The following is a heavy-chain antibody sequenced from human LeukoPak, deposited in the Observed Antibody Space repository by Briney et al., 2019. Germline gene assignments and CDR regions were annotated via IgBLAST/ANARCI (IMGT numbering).Heavy chain of an antibody. CDR3: AKDRRLPWDYFDS. V-gene: IGHV3-23*01. D-gene: IGHD5-12*01. CDR1: GFTFSSFA. Sequence: GGSLRLSCVASGFTFSSFAMSWFRQAPGRGLEWVSAIDGSGGSTYYADSVKGRFTISRDNSKNTLYLQMNSLRAEDTAIYYCAKDRRLPWDYFDSWGQGTLVTVSS. J-gene: IGHJ4*02. CDR2: IDGSGGST.